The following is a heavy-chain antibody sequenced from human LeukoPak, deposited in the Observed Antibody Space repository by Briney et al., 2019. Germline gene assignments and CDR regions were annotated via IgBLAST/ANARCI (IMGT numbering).Heavy chain of an antibody. D-gene: IGHD6-25*01. CDR1: GYTFTTYA. CDR3: GQSAPSRLDP. J-gene: IGHJ5*02. V-gene: IGHV1-3*01. Sequence: ASVKVSCTASGYTFTTYAIHWVRQAPGRSLEWMGRINAGNGAAKYSQNFHDRITITRDTSASTVYIELTSLSSADTAVYYCGQSAPSRLDPWGQGPLVTVSS. CDR2: INAGNGAA.